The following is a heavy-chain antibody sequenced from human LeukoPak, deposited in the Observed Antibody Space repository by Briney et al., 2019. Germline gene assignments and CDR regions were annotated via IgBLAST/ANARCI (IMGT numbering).Heavy chain of an antibody. J-gene: IGHJ3*02. CDR1: GFIFSTYS. D-gene: IGHD5/OR15-5a*01. CDR3: ARDSTLYGYDAFDI. CDR2: IYTSGST. Sequence: LRLSCAASGFIFSTYSMNWVRQAPGKGLEWIGRIYTSGSTNYNPSLKSRVTMSVDTSKNQFSLKLSSVTAADTAVYYCARDSTLYGYDAFDIWGQGTMVTVSS. V-gene: IGHV4-4*07.